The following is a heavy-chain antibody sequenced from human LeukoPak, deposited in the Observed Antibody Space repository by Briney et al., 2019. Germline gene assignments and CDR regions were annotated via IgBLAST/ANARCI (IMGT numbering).Heavy chain of an antibody. CDR3: ARTYCSSTSCPMSDYYYYGMDV. CDR2: ISAYNGNT. J-gene: IGHJ6*02. Sequence: ASVKVSCKASGYTFTGYYMHWVRQAPGQGLEWMGWISAYNGNTNYAQKLQGRVTMTTDTSTSTAYMELRSLRSDDTAVYYCARTYCSSTSCPMSDYYYYGMDVWGQGTTVTVSS. CDR1: GYTFTGYY. D-gene: IGHD2-2*01. V-gene: IGHV1-18*04.